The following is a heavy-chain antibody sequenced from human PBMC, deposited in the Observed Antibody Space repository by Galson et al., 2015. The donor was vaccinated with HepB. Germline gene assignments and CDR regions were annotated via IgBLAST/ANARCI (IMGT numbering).Heavy chain of an antibody. Sequence: SVKVSCKASGGTFSSYAISWVRQAPGQGLEWMGGIIPILGIANYAQKFQGRVTVTADKSTSTAYMELSSLRSEDTAVYYCARGRYYDSSDYWGQGTLVTVSS. CDR3: ARGRYYDSSDY. J-gene: IGHJ4*02. V-gene: IGHV1-69*10. D-gene: IGHD3-22*01. CDR1: GGTFSSYA. CDR2: IIPILGIA.